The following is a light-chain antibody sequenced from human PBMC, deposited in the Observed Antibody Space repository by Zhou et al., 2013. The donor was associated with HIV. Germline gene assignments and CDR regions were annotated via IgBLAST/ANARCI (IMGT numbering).Light chain of an antibody. CDR3: QQRSNWPPLT. J-gene: IGKJ4*01. CDR2: GAS. CDR1: QSVSSY. V-gene: IGKV3-11*01. Sequence: EIVLTQSPATLSLPPGERATLSCRASQSVSSYLAWYQQKPGQAPRLLIYGASDRATGIPARFSGSGSGTDFTLTISSLEPEDFAVYYCQQRSNWPPLTFGGGTKVEIK.